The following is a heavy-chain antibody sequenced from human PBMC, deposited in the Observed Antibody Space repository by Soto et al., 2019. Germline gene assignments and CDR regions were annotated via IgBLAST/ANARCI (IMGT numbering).Heavy chain of an antibody. CDR2: ISAYNGNT. J-gene: IGHJ3*02. D-gene: IGHD6-13*01. CDR3: ARDMEQLVFGDASDI. Sequence: ASVKVSCKASGYTFTSYGISWVRQAPGQGLEWMGWISAYNGNTNYAQKLQGRVTMTTGTSTSTAYMELRSLRSDDTAVYYCARDMEQLVFGDASDIWGQGTMVT. V-gene: IGHV1-18*01. CDR1: GYTFTSYG.